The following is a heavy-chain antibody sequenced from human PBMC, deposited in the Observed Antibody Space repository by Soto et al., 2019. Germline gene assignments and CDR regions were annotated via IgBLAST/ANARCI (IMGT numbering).Heavy chain of an antibody. J-gene: IGHJ2*01. V-gene: IGHV3-30-3*01. Sequence: QVQLVESGGGVVQPGRSLRLSCAASGFTFSSYAMHWVRQAPGKGLVWVAVISYDGSNKYYADSVKGRFTISRDKSKNTLYLQMNSLRAEDTAVYYCARGMATRSYWYFDLWGRGTLVTVSS. D-gene: IGHD5-12*01. CDR3: ARGMATRSYWYFDL. CDR1: GFTFSSYA. CDR2: ISYDGSNK.